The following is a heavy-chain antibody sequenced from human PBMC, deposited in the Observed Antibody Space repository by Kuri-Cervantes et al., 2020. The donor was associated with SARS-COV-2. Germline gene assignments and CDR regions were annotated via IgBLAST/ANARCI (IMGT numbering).Heavy chain of an antibody. D-gene: IGHD2-15*01. J-gene: IGHJ4*02. Sequence: SVKVSCKASGYTFTSYAMHWVRQAPGQRLEWMGRIIPILGIANYAQKFQGRVTITADKSPSTAYMELSSLRSEDTAVYYCATETGYCSGGSCYPFDYWCQETPVTVSS. V-gene: IGHV1-69*04. CDR3: ATETGYCSGGSCYPFDY. CDR1: GYTFTSYA. CDR2: IIPILGIA.